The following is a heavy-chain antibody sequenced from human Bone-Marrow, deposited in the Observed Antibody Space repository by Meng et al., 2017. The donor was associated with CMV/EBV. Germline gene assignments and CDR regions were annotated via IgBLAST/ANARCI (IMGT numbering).Heavy chain of an antibody. J-gene: IGHJ4*02. V-gene: IGHV1-69*10. CDR2: IIPILGIA. CDR1: GGTFSSYA. D-gene: IGHD6-19*01. Sequence: SVKVSCKASGGTFSSYAISWVRQAPGQGLEWMGGIIPILGIANYAQKFQGRVTITADKSTSTAYMELSSLRSEDTAVYYCAREAPRSSGFDYWGQGTLVTVYS. CDR3: AREAPRSSGFDY.